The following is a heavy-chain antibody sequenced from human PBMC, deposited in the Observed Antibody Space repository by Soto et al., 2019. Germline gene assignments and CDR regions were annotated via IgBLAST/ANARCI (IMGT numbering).Heavy chain of an antibody. Sequence: SVKVSCKASGITFRRTAVQWMRQARGQRLEWIGRIVVGTGSTTYAQIVQERIAITRDMSTNTAYMELSGLRPADTGLYYCAARPYYYYGLDVWGQGTTVTVSS. J-gene: IGHJ6*02. CDR2: IVVGTGST. V-gene: IGHV1-58*01. CDR1: GITFRRTA. CDR3: AARPYYYYGLDV.